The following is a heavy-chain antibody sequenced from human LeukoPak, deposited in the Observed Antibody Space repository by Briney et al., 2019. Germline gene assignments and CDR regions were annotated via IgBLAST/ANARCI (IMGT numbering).Heavy chain of an antibody. CDR3: ARGRTYYYDSSGYYY. D-gene: IGHD3-22*01. Sequence: ASVKVSCKASGGTFSSYAISWVRQAPGQGLEWMGRIIPILGIANYAQKFQGRVTITADKSTSTAYKELSSLRSEDTAVYYCARGRTYYYDSSGYYYWGQGTLVTVSS. V-gene: IGHV1-69*04. J-gene: IGHJ4*02. CDR1: GGTFSSYA. CDR2: IIPILGIA.